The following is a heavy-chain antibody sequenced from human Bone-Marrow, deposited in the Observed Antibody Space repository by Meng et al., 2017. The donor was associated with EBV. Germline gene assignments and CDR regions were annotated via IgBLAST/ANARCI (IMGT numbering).Heavy chain of an antibody. CDR1: GASVSSGSSY. D-gene: IGHD1-26*01. CDR2: IYYNGNT. V-gene: IGHV4-61*01. CDR3: ASTSGNLIYSDY. Sequence: LQRSGPRLGETPDTLSPPCPVSGASVSSGSSYWNWIRQPPGKGLEWIGYIYYNGNTNYNPSLKSRVTISVDTSKNQFSLKLSSVTAADTAVYYCASTSGNLIYSDYWGQGTLVTVSS. J-gene: IGHJ4*02.